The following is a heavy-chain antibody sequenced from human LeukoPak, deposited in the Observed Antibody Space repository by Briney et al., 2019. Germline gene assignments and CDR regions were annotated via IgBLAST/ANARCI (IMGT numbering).Heavy chain of an antibody. V-gene: IGHV3-23*01. CDR1: GFTFSTYS. D-gene: IGHD6-19*01. CDR2: ISGSGGST. J-gene: IGHJ4*02. Sequence: PGGSLRLSCAASGFTFSTYSMNWVRQAPGKGLEWVSAISGSGGSTYYADSVKGRFTISRDNSKNTLYLQMNSLRAEDTAVYYCAKFKFGSSGWCDYWGQGTLVTVSS. CDR3: AKFKFGSSGWCDY.